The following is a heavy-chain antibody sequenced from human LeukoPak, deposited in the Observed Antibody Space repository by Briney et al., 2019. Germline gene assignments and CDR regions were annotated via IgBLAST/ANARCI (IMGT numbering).Heavy chain of an antibody. J-gene: IGHJ4*02. V-gene: IGHV3-48*01. CDR3: ARWGSVGYSGYDLFDS. Sequence: AGGSLRLSCAASGFAFSDYSMNWVRQAPGKGLEWVSYISSSDNTIHYADSVKGRFTISRDNAKNSLYLEMNSLRAEDTAVYYCARWGSVGYSGYDLFDSWGQGTLVTVSS. CDR2: ISSSDNTI. D-gene: IGHD5-12*01. CDR1: GFAFSDYS.